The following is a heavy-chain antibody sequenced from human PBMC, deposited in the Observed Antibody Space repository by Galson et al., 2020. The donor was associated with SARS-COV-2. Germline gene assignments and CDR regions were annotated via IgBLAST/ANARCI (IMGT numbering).Heavy chain of an antibody. CDR3: ARDEIVGATCIADY. D-gene: IGHD1-26*01. Sequence: ASVKVSCKASGYTFTSYGISWVRPAPGQGLEWMGWISAYNGNTNYAQKLQGRVTMTTDTPTSTAYMELRSLRSDDTAVYYCARDEIVGATCIADYWGQGTLVTVSS. J-gene: IGHJ4*02. CDR2: ISAYNGNT. V-gene: IGHV1-18*01. CDR1: GYTFTSYG.